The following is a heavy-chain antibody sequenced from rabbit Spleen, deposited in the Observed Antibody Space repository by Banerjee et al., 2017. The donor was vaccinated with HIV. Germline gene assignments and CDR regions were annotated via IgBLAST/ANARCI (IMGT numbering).Heavy chain of an antibody. CDR3: VREVAAKFSL. J-gene: IGHJ4*01. CDR1: GFDFSTYG. D-gene: IGHD4-1*01. Sequence: EESGGGLVQPGGSLKLSCKGSGFDFSTYGVSWVRQAPGKGPEWIAYIDPIFGSTYYASWVNGRFTISSHNAQKTLFLQLNSLTVADTATYFCVREVAAKFSLWGPGTLVTVS. CDR2: IDPIFGST. V-gene: IGHV1S47*01.